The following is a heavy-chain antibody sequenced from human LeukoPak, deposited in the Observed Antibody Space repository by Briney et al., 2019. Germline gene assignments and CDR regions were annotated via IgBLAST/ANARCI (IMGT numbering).Heavy chain of an antibody. D-gene: IGHD3-22*01. CDR1: GFTFSSYA. J-gene: IGHJ4*02. Sequence: GGSLRLSCAASGFTFSSYAMSWVRQAPGKGLEWVSYISSSGSTIYYADSVKGRFTISRDNAKNSLYLQMNSLRAEDTAVYYCAREPYDSSGYYYTDWGQGTLVTVSS. CDR2: ISSSGSTI. CDR3: AREPYDSSGYYYTD. V-gene: IGHV3-48*04.